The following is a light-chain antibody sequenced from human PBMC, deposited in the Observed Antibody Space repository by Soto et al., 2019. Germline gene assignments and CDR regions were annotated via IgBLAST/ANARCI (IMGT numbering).Light chain of an antibody. CDR3: QTWGSGIKV. CDR1: SGHSSYA. Sequence: QPVLTQSPSASASLGASVKLTCTLSSGHSSYAIAWHQQQPEKGPRYLMKLNSDGSHSTGDGTPDRFSGSSSGAERYLTISSLQSEDEADYYCQTWGSGIKVFGGGTKLTVL. V-gene: IGLV4-69*01. J-gene: IGLJ3*02. CDR2: LNSDGSH.